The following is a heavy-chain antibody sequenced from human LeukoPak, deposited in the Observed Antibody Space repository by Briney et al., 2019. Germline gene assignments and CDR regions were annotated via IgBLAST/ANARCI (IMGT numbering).Heavy chain of an antibody. V-gene: IGHV1-69*13. Sequence: SVKVSCKASGGTFSSYAISWVRQAPGQGLEWMGGTIPIFGTANYAQKFQGRVAITADESTSTAYMELSSLRSEDTAVYYCARVKRGQYRNYAPFDYWGQGTLVTVSS. D-gene: IGHD1-7*01. CDR3: ARVKRGQYRNYAPFDY. CDR1: GGTFSSYA. CDR2: TIPIFGTA. J-gene: IGHJ4*02.